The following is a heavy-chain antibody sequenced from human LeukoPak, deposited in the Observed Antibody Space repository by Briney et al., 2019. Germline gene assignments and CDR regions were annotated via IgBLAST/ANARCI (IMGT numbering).Heavy chain of an antibody. D-gene: IGHD4-17*01. CDR2: VHYSGTT. CDR3: ARETTAGFFYFDF. V-gene: IGHV4-59*01. CDR1: GVSINSFH. Sequence: LETLSLTCTVSGVSINSFHWSWIRQPPGKRLEWIGYVHYSGTTKYNPSLERRVTMSIDMSKNQFSLRLSSVTPADTAVYFCARETTAGFFYFDFWGQGTLVTVSS. J-gene: IGHJ4*02.